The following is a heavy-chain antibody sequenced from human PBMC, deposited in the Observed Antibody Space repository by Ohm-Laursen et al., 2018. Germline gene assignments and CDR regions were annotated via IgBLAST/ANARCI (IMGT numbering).Heavy chain of an antibody. CDR2: IYNGDST. CDR3: ARGGQQLDS. Sequence: SLRLSCAASAFTVSSNFMSWVRQAPGKGLEWVSVIYNGDSTYYADSVKGRFTISRDNSKNTLYLQMNSLRAEDTAVYYCARGGQQLDSWGQGTLVTVSS. CDR1: AFTVSSNF. V-gene: IGHV3-66*01. D-gene: IGHD6-13*01. J-gene: IGHJ4*02.